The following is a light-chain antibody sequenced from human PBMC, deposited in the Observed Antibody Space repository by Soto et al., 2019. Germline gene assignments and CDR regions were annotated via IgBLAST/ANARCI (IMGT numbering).Light chain of an antibody. CDR2: GAS. Sequence: MTQSPATLSVSPGERATLSCRASQSISNNLAWYQQKPGQAPRFLIYGASTRATAIPPRFSGSGSGTEFTLTISSLQSEDFAVYYCQQYDNWPITFGQGTRLEI. CDR3: QQYDNWPIT. V-gene: IGKV3-15*01. CDR1: QSISNN. J-gene: IGKJ5*01.